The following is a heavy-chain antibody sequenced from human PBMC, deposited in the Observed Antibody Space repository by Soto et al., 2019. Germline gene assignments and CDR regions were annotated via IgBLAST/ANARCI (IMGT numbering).Heavy chain of an antibody. CDR2: IIPIFGTA. CDR3: SRILYDSSGYYYRYNWFDP. D-gene: IGHD3-22*01. CDR1: GGTFSSYA. J-gene: IGHJ5*02. Sequence: QVQLVQSGAEVKKPGSSVKVSCKASGGTFSSYAISWVRQAPGQGLEWMGGIIPIFGTANYAQKFQGRVTITADESTTTAYMELSSLRSEDTAVYYCSRILYDSSGYYYRYNWFDPWGQGTLVTVSS. V-gene: IGHV1-69*01.